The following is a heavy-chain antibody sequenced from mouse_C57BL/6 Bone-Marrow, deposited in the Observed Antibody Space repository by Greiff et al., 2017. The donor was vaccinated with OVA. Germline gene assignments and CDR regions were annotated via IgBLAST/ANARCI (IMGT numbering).Heavy chain of an antibody. V-gene: IGHV1-18*01. CDR3: ARGNYYGSSYVSFAY. D-gene: IGHD1-1*01. CDR1: GYTFTDYN. CDR2: INPNNGGT. J-gene: IGHJ3*01. Sequence: VQLQQSGPELVKPGASVKLPCKASGYTFTDYNMDWVKQSPGKSLEWIGDINPNNGGTIYTQTFKGKATLTVDKSSNTAYMGVRSLTSEDTAVYYWARGNYYGSSYVSFAYWGQGTLVTVSA.